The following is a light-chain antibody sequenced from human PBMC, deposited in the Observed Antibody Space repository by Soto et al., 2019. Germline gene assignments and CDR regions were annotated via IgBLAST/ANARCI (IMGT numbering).Light chain of an antibody. J-gene: IGKJ1*01. V-gene: IGKV1-6*01. CDR1: QGIRND. CDR2: AAS. Sequence: AIQMTQSPSSLSASAGDRVTITCRASQGIRNDLGWYQQKPGKAPKLLIYAASSLQSGVPSRFSGSGSGTDFTLTSSRLQPEDFATYYCLQDYNSPWTFGQGTKVEIK. CDR3: LQDYNSPWT.